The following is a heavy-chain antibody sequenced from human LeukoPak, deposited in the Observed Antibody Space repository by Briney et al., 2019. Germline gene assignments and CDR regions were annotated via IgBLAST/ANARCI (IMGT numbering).Heavy chain of an antibody. CDR1: GFTFSSYS. V-gene: IGHV3-48*01. D-gene: IGHD6-19*01. Sequence: PGGSLSLSCAASGFTFSSYSMNWVRQAPGKGLEWVSYISSSSSTIYYADSVKGRFTISRDNAKNSLYLQMNSLRAEDTAVYYCARAIGSEVAGIFYFDYWGQGTLVTVSS. CDR3: ARAIGSEVAGIFYFDY. CDR2: ISSSSSTI. J-gene: IGHJ4*02.